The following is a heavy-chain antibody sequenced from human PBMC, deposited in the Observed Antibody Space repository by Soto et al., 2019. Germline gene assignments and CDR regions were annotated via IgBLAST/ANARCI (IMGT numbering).Heavy chain of an antibody. J-gene: IGHJ4*02. CDR2: IKQDGSEK. V-gene: IGHV3-7*01. CDR3: ARVHWLSREYYFDY. CDR1: GFNFSSYW. Sequence: GGSLRLSCAASGFNFSSYWMSWVRQAPGKGLEWVANIKQDGSEKYYVDSVKGRFTISRDNAKNSLYLQMNSLRAEDTAVYYCARVHWLSREYYFDYWGQGTLVTVSS. D-gene: IGHD6-19*01.